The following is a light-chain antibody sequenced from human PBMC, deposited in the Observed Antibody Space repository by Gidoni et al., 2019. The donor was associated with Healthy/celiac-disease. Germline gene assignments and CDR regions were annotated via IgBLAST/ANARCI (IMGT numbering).Light chain of an antibody. V-gene: IGKV3-20*01. CDR1: QSVSSSY. J-gene: IGKJ1*01. CDR3: QQYGSSPRT. Sequence: EIVLSHSFCTLSLSPGERATLSCRASQSVSSSYLAWYQQKPGQAPRLRIYGASSRATGIPDRFSGSGSGTDFNLNISRLEREDCAVYYCQQYGSSPRTFGQGTKVEIK. CDR2: GAS.